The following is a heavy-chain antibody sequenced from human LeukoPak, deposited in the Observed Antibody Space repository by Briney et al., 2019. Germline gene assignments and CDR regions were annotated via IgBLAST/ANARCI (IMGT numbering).Heavy chain of an antibody. V-gene: IGHV4-39*01. J-gene: IGHJ4*02. CDR2: IYYSGST. D-gene: IGHD2-8*02. CDR3: AQTLEVSTITVHY. CDR1: GGSISSSSYY. Sequence: SETLSLTCTVSGGSISSSSYYWGWIRQPPGKGLEWIGSIYYSGSTYYNPSLKSRVTISVDTSKNQFSLKLSSVTAADTAVYYCAQTLEVSTITVHYWGQGTLVTVSS.